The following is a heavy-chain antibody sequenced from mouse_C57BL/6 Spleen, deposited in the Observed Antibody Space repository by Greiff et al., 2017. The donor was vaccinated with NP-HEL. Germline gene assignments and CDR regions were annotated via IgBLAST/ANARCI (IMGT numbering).Heavy chain of an antibody. CDR3: TRGGYYSNLDY. CDR2: IDPETGGT. J-gene: IGHJ2*01. D-gene: IGHD2-5*01. Sequence: VQLVESGAELVRPGASVTLSCKASGYTFTDYEMHWVKQTPVHGLEWIGAIDPETGGTAYNQKFKGKAILTADKSSSTASMELRSLTAEDSAVYYCTRGGYYSNLDYWGQGTTLTVSS. V-gene: IGHV1-15*01. CDR1: GYTFTDYE.